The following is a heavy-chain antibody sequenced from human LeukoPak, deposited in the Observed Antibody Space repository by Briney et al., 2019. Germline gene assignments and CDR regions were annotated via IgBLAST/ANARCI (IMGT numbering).Heavy chain of an antibody. J-gene: IGHJ4*02. Sequence: GESLRLSCSPSGFTSSSYALHWVRQAPGKGLESVSAISSNGGSTSYADSVKGRFTISRDNSKNTLYLHIRRLRAENTPLYYSVKDWGRGWYRFDCWGQGTLVTVSS. CDR1: GFTSSSYA. V-gene: IGHV3-64D*09. D-gene: IGHD6-19*01. CDR2: ISSNGGST. CDR3: VKDWGRGWYRFDC.